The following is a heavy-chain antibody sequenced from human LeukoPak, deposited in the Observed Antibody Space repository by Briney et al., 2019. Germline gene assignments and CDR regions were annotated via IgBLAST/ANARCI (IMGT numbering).Heavy chain of an antibody. V-gene: IGHV4-59*12. CDR2: IYYTGSI. CDR3: ARDRWEGYDILTGNFYHSGLDV. CDR1: GGSISTYY. D-gene: IGHD3-9*01. J-gene: IGHJ6*02. Sequence: PSETLSLTCTVSGGSISTYYWTWIRQPPGKGLEWIGHIYYTGSIEYNPSLESRVTISVDTTKNQFSLHLSSVTAADTAVYYCARDRWEGYDILTGNFYHSGLDVWGQGTTVTVSS.